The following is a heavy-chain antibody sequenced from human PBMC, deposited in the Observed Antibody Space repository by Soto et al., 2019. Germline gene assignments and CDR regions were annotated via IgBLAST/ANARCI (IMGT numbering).Heavy chain of an antibody. D-gene: IGHD3-10*01. J-gene: IGHJ6*02. CDR3: TRVVRFGSAEYSYSYGMDV. CDR2: ANSDGSST. Sequence: EVQLVESGGGLVQPGGSLRLSCAASGFTFNTYWMHWVRQAPGKGLVWVSRANSDGSSTTYADSVKGRFTISRDNARNRLYLQMNRLRAEDTAVYYCTRVVRFGSAEYSYSYGMDVWGQGTTVTVSS. V-gene: IGHV3-74*03. CDR1: GFTFNTYW.